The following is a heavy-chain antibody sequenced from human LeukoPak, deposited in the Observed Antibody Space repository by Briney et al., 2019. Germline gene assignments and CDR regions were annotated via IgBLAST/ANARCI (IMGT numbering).Heavy chain of an antibody. D-gene: IGHD2-2*01. CDR3: ARSMPAYYYGMDV. CDR2: IYHSGST. V-gene: IGHV4-4*02. J-gene: IGHJ6*02. Sequence: PSGTLSLTCAVSGGSISSSNWWSWVRQSPGKGLEWIGEIYHSGSTNYNPSLKSRVTISVDKSKNQFSLKLSSVTAADTAVYYCARSMPAYYYGMDVWGQGTTVTVSS. CDR1: GGSISSSNW.